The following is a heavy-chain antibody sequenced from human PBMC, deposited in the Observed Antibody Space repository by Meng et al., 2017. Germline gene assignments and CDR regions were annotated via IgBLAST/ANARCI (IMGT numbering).Heavy chain of an antibody. V-gene: IGHV3-53*01. Sequence: EVQVVESGGGLIQPGGSVGLSCAASGFSVSNNYMSWVRQAPGRRLEWVSVIYRSGDSEYADSVRGRFTISRDNSKNTLYLQMNSLRAEDTALYYCARNPLGASGWGVVDCRGQGTLVTVSS. D-gene: IGHD6-19*01. J-gene: IGHJ4*02. CDR2: IYRSGDS. CDR3: ARNPLGASGWGVVDC. CDR1: GFSVSNNY.